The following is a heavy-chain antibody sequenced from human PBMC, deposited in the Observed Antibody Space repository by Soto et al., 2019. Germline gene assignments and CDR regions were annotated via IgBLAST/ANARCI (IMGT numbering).Heavy chain of an antibody. V-gene: IGHV3-30*18. CDR1: GFTFSDYA. CDR2: VSHDGRNT. D-gene: IGHD6-19*01. Sequence: VQLVESGGGVVQPGRSLRLSCAASGFTFSDYAMHWVRQAPGKGLEWVAVVSHDGRNTHYADSVKGRFTISRDSSKNPVSLEMTSRRAEDTAVYYCAKGGRQWPVTSDFNYWGQGALVTVSS. J-gene: IGHJ4*02. CDR3: AKGGRQWPVTSDFNY.